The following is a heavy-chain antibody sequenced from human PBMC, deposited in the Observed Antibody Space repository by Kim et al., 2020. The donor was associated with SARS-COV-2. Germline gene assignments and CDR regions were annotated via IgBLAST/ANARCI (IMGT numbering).Heavy chain of an antibody. Sequence: GGSLRLSCAASGLTFRSYEMNWVRQAPGKGLEWVSNISGSGSSKYYADSVKGRFTISRDNAKDSLYLQMNGLRAEDTAVYYCAREVVVSPDAFDIWGQGTMVTVSS. CDR2: ISGSGSSK. CDR3: AREVVVSPDAFDI. D-gene: IGHD3-22*01. CDR1: GLTFRSYE. V-gene: IGHV3-48*03. J-gene: IGHJ3*02.